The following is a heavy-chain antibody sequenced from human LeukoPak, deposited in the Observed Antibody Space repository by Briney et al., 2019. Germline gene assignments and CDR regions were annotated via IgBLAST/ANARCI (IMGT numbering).Heavy chain of an antibody. Sequence: GGSLRLSCAASGFTFSSYAMSWVRQAPGKGLEWVSAISGSGGSTYYADSVKGRFTISRDNSKNTLYLQMNSLRAEDTAVYYCARVKRDYGDSYLDYWGQGTLVIVSS. CDR3: ARVKRDYGDSYLDY. CDR1: GFTFSSYA. CDR2: ISGSGGST. J-gene: IGHJ4*02. V-gene: IGHV3-23*01. D-gene: IGHD4-17*01.